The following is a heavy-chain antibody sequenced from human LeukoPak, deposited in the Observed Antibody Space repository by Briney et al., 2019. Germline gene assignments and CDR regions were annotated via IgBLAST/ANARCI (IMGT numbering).Heavy chain of an antibody. CDR3: ARDVLEAGMDV. D-gene: IGHD5-24*01. CDR1: GSSFSGYS. Sequence: GGSLRLSCAASGSSFSGYSINWVRQAPGKGLEWVSYISSSGSTIYYADSVKGRFTISRDNAKNSLYLQMNSLRAEDTAVYYCARDVLEAGMDVWGQGTTVTVSS. V-gene: IGHV3-48*04. CDR2: ISSSGSTI. J-gene: IGHJ6*02.